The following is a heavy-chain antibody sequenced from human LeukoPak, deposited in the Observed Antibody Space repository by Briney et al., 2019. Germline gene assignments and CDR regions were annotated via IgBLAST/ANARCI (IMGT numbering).Heavy chain of an antibody. CDR2: IYSNTGGT. D-gene: IGHD7-27*01. CDR3: ARDLSSTSNWELDY. Sequence: AAVKVSCKASGYTFIHYFIHWVRQAPGQGLEWIGRIYSNTGGTEYTQKFQGRVTMTRDTSITTVYMELTGLTSDDTVVYYCARDLSSTSNWELDYWGQGTLVTVSS. J-gene: IGHJ4*02. V-gene: IGHV1-2*05. CDR1: GYTFIHYF.